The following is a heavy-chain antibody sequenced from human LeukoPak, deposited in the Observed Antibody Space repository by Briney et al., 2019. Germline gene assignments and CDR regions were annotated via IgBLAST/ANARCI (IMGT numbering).Heavy chain of an antibody. Sequence: PGGSLRLSCAASGFTLSRFGMHWVRQAPGKGLEWVAFIRYVGSNKYYADSVKGRFTISRDNSKNTLYLQMNSLRAEDTAVYYCAKEGGPYCGGDCYPGDAFDIWGQGTMVTVSS. D-gene: IGHD2-21*02. CDR1: GFTLSRFG. CDR2: IRYVGSNK. CDR3: AKEGGPYCGGDCYPGDAFDI. V-gene: IGHV3-30*02. J-gene: IGHJ3*02.